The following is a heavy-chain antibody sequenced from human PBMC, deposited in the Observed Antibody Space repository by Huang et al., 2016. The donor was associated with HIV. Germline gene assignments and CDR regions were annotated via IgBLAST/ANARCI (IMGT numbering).Heavy chain of an antibody. J-gene: IGHJ4*02. CDR1: GFVFDNYA. V-gene: IGHV3-30-3*01. D-gene: IGHD6-19*01. Sequence: QVLLVESGGGVVQPGGSLELCCAASGFVFDNYAMYWVRQAPGRGMECVAYVAYDGTRKDYKDSVRGRFTVSRDNSNNTQYLQMKNLKTEDTAIYYCARDQWLGQYFDYWGQGILVTVS. CDR3: ARDQWLGQYFDY. CDR2: VAYDGTRK.